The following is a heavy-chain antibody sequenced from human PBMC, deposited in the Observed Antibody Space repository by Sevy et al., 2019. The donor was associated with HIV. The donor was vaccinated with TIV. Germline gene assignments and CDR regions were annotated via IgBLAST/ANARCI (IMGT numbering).Heavy chain of an antibody. J-gene: IGHJ6*02. D-gene: IGHD2-2*01. Sequence: GGSLRLSCAASGFTFSTYWMSWVRQAPGKGLEWVANIKKDGSEKYYVDSVKGRFTISRDNAKSSLYLQMKSLRAEDTAVYYCARDCSSTSCHWGLDVWGQGTTVTVSS. CDR1: GFTFSTYW. V-gene: IGHV3-7*03. CDR2: IKKDGSEK. CDR3: ARDCSSTSCHWGLDV.